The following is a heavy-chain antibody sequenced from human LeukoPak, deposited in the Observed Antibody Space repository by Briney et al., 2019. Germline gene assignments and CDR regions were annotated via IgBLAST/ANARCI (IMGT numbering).Heavy chain of an antibody. Sequence: PSETLSLTCTVSGVSISSYYWSWIRQPPGKGLEWIGYIYYSGSTNYNPSLKSRVTISVDTSKNQFSLKLSSVTAADTAVYYCARDRTYYYDSSGYYTTYNWYFDLWGRGTLVTVSS. J-gene: IGHJ2*01. D-gene: IGHD3-22*01. V-gene: IGHV4-59*01. CDR3: ARDRTYYYDSSGYYTTYNWYFDL. CDR1: GVSISSYY. CDR2: IYYSGST.